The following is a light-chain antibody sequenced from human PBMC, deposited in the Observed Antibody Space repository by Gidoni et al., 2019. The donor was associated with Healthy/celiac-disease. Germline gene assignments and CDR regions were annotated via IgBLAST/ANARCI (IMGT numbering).Light chain of an antibody. Sequence: DIVLTQSPGTLSLSPGERATLSCRASQSVSSSYLAWYQQKPGQAPRLLIYGASSRATGIPDRFSGSGSGTDFTLTISRLEPEDFAVYYCQQYGSSHTLTFXGXTKVEIK. CDR1: QSVSSSY. CDR2: GAS. V-gene: IGKV3-20*01. CDR3: QQYGSSHTLT. J-gene: IGKJ4*01.